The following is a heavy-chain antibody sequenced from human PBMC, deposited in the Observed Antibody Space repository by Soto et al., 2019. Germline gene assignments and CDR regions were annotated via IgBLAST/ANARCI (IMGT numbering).Heavy chain of an antibody. V-gene: IGHV4-30-2*01. J-gene: IGHJ5*02. D-gene: IGHD6-19*01. CDR2: IYQSGVT. Sequence: SETLSLTCNMSGDSYSISTYSWSWIRQPPGKALQWIGFIYQSGVTSYNPSLASRVSISLDRSNNQCPLKLKSVTAADTAVYFCAGMPYTSGLRFDPWGPGTLVTVSS. CDR1: GDSYSISTYS. CDR3: AGMPYTSGLRFDP.